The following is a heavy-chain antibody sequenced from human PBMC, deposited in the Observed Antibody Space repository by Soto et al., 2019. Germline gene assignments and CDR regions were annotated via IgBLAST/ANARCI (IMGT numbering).Heavy chain of an antibody. V-gene: IGHV6-1*01. CDR1: GDSVSSNSAA. CDR2: TYYRAKWYN. CDR3: ARGFFSGSGSYYRWFDP. D-gene: IGHD3-10*01. Sequence: SETLSLTCAISGDSVSSNSAAWNWIRQSPSRGLEWLGRTYYRAKWYNDYAVSVKSRITINPDRSKNQFSLRLNSVTPEDTAVYYCARGFFSGSGSYYRWFDPWGQGTLVTVSS. J-gene: IGHJ5*02.